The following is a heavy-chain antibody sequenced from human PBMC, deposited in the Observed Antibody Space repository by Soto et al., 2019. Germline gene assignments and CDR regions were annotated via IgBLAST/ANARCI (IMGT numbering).Heavy chain of an antibody. CDR3: ARLNTNLEVLEWLFPYYYYGMDV. V-gene: IGHV5-10-1*01. D-gene: IGHD3-3*01. CDR2: IDPSDSYT. Sequence: PXDSLTISCKGSGYSFTSDWISWVRQMPGKGLEWMGRIDPSDSYTNYSPSFQGHVTISADKSISTAYLQWSSLKASDTAMYYCARLNTNLEVLEWLFPYYYYGMDVWGQGTTVTVSS. J-gene: IGHJ6*02. CDR1: GYSFTSDW.